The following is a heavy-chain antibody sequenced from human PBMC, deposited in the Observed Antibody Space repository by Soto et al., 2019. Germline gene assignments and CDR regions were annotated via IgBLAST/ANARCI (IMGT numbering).Heavy chain of an antibody. CDR3: ARFSSSVVSNYYYYGMDV. Sequence: GESLKISCKGSGYSFTSYWISWVRQMPGEGLEWMGRIDPSDSYTNYSPSFQGHVTISADKSISTAYLQWSSLKASDTAIYYCARFSSSVVSNYYYYGMDVWGQGTTVTVSS. CDR1: GYSFTSYW. D-gene: IGHD2-15*01. V-gene: IGHV5-10-1*01. CDR2: IDPSDSYT. J-gene: IGHJ6*02.